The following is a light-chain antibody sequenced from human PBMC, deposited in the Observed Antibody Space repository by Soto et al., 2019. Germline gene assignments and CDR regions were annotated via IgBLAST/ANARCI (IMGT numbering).Light chain of an antibody. J-gene: IGLJ1*01. CDR2: EVS. CDR1: SSDVGGYNF. Sequence: QSALTQPASVSGSPGQSITISCTGTSSDVGGYNFVSWYQQHPGKAPKLMIYEVSDRPSGVSNRFSGPKSGNTASLTISGLQAEDEADYYCSSSTSSSTRVFGTGTKLTVL. V-gene: IGLV2-14*01. CDR3: SSSTSSSTRV.